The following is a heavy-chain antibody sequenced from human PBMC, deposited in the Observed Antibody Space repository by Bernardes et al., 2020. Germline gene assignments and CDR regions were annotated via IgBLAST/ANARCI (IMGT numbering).Heavy chain of an antibody. CDR1: GFTFSNYW. CDR2: IKEDGSEK. D-gene: IGHD3-3*01. V-gene: IGHV3-7*03. CDR3: ARVPGVSPSDY. J-gene: IGHJ4*02. Sequence: VGSLILSCAASGFTFSNYWMTWVRQAPGKGLEWLATIKEDGSEKYYVDSVRGRFTISRHNAENSLYLEMKYLGVEDTAVYYCARVPGVSPSDYWGQGTLVTVSA.